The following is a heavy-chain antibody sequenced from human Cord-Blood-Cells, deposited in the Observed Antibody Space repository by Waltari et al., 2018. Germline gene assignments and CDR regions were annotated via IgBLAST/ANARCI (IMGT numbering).Heavy chain of an antibody. CDR3: ARAPGGYDSSGYYYQDAFDI. D-gene: IGHD3-22*01. CDR1: GFTVSSNY. V-gene: IGHV3-53*04. CDR2: IYSGGST. Sequence: EVQLVESGGGLVQPGGSLRLSCSASGFTVSSNYMSWVRQAPGKGLEWVSVIYSGGSTYYADSVKGRFTISRHNSKNTLYLQMNSLRAEDTAVYYCARAPGGYDSSGYYYQDAFDIWGQGTMITVSS. J-gene: IGHJ3*02.